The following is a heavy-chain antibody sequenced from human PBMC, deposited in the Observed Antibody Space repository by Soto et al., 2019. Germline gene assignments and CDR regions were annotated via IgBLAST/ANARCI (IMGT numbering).Heavy chain of an antibody. CDR2: INPGNGDR. J-gene: IGHJ4*02. CDR1: GYTFTTYP. D-gene: IGHD3-10*01. Sequence: QVQLVQSGAEVKKPGASVKVSCKASGYTFTTYPIHWVRQAPGQGLEWMGWINPGNGDRDYLQKFPGRVTVTRDTSASTAYMALSSLTSEDTAVYYCARKDYSRSGIYSFDSWGQGTLVTVSS. V-gene: IGHV1-3*01. CDR3: ARKDYSRSGIYSFDS.